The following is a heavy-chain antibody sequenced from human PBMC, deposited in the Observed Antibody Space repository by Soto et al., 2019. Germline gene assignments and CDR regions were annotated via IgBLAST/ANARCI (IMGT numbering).Heavy chain of an antibody. CDR3: AREGWRSFRFRHYYYGLDL. V-gene: IGHV4-59*01. D-gene: IGHD3-3*01. CDR2: INYSGST. CDR1: GDSISDYY. J-gene: IGHJ6*02. Sequence: SETLSLTCTVSGDSISDYYWNWIREPPGKGLEGIGFINYSGSTNYRPSLKSRGTISVDRSKNQFSLKLCSVTAADTAVYYCAREGWRSFRFRHYYYGLDLWGQGTPGTVS.